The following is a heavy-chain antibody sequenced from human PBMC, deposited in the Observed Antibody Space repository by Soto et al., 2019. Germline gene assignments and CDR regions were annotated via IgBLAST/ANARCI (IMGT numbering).Heavy chain of an antibody. CDR3: ASGPSGDKVAS. CDR2: IYNGGRT. Sequence: QVQLQESGPGLVKPSQTLSLTCTVSGGSISTVNYWWSWIRQSPDMGLEWIGHIYNGGRTYNNPSLESRVTLSVDTSKNQLSLTLSSVSAAHTAVYYCASGPSGDKVASWGQGTLVTVSS. J-gene: IGHJ4*02. V-gene: IGHV4-30-4*01. CDR1: GGSISTVNYW. D-gene: IGHD7-27*01.